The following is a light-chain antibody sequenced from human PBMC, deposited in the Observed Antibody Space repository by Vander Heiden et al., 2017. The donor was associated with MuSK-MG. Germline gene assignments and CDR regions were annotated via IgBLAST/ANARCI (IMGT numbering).Light chain of an antibody. Sequence: SYALTQPPSVSVSPGQTATITCSGDNLGNVYSSWYQQKPGQSPVLVIYQDNKRPSGIPERFSGSNSGNTATLTISETQSLDEADYYCQTWDSRTVVFGGGTKLTVL. CDR2: QDN. CDR3: QTWDSRTVV. V-gene: IGLV3-1*01. CDR1: NLGNVY. J-gene: IGLJ2*01.